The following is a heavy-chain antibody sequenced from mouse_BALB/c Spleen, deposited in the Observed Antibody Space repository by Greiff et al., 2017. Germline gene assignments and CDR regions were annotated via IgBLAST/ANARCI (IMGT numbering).Heavy chain of an antibody. CDR1: GFTFSSYT. J-gene: IGHJ4*01. Sequence: EVKLVESGGGLVQPGGSLKLSCAASGFTFSSYTIPWVRQTPEKRLEWVAYISNGGGITYYPDTVKGRFTISRDNAKNTLYLQMSSLKSEDTAMYYCARRGGGRSYAMDYWGQGTSVTVSS. D-gene: IGHD1-1*02. CDR3: ARRGGGRSYAMDY. CDR2: ISNGGGIT. V-gene: IGHV5-12-2*01.